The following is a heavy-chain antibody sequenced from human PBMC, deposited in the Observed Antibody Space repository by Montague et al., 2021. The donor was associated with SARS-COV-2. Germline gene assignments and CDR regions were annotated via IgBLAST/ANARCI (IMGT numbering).Heavy chain of an antibody. J-gene: IGHJ5*02. CDR2: IYYSGST. Sequence: SETLSLTCTVSGGSISSSSYYWGWIRQPPGKGLEWIGSIYYSGSTYYNPSLKSRVTISVDTSKNQFSLKLSSVTAADTAVYYCARGVTMIVVVMRYNWFDPWAQGTLVTVSS. D-gene: IGHD3-22*01. CDR3: ARGVTMIVVVMRYNWFDP. CDR1: GGSISSSSYY. V-gene: IGHV4-39*01.